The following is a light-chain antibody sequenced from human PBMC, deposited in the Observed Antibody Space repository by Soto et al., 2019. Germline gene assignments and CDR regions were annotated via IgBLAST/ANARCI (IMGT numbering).Light chain of an antibody. CDR2: AAS. J-gene: IGKJ1*01. Sequence: DIQMTQTPSSLSASVGDRVTITSRASQTITTYLNWYQQKPGKAPKLLIYAASSLQSGVPSVFSGSGSGTDFPLTISSLQPEDFATYYCQQSYSPLGTFGQGTK. CDR1: QTITTY. V-gene: IGKV1-39*01. CDR3: QQSYSPLGT.